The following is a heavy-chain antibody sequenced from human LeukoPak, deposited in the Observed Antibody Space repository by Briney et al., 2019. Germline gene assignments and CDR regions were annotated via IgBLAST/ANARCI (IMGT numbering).Heavy chain of an antibody. Sequence: ASVXVSCKASGYTFIRYYMHXVRQAPGQGLXWMGIINPSGGSTSXXXXFQGXXTMTXDTSTSTVYMELSRLRSEDTAVYYCARGGYGDRIDYWGQGTLVSVSS. J-gene: IGHJ4*02. CDR1: GYTFIRYY. CDR3: ARGGYGDRIDY. D-gene: IGHD4-17*01. V-gene: IGHV1-46*01. CDR2: INPSGGST.